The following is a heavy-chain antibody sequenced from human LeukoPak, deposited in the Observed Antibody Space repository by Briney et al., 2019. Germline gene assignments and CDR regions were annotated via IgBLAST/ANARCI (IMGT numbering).Heavy chain of an antibody. V-gene: IGHV4-39*01. CDR1: GGSIRSTSYF. J-gene: IGHJ6*03. CDR2: INYSGST. CDR3: ARLGGAFYYYYYMDV. D-gene: IGHD2-15*01. Sequence: KPSETLSLTCTVSGGSIRSTSYFWGWIRQPPEKGLEWIGNINYSGSTSYNPSLKSRVTIFVDTSKNQFSLKLSSVTAADTAVYYCARLGGAFYYYYYMDVWGKGTTVTISS.